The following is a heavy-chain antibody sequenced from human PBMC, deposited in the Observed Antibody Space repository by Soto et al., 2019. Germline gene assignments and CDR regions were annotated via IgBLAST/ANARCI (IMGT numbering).Heavy chain of an antibody. CDR3: ARVLYDSSGYYPDY. Sequence: SETLSLTCAVSGGSISENNWWSWVRQPPGKGLEWIGEIYHTGSTNYNPSLKSRVTISLDKSKNQFSLKLSSVTAADTAIYYCARVLYDSSGYYPDYWGQGTLVTVSS. CDR1: GGSISENNW. V-gene: IGHV4-4*02. CDR2: IYHTGST. D-gene: IGHD3-22*01. J-gene: IGHJ4*02.